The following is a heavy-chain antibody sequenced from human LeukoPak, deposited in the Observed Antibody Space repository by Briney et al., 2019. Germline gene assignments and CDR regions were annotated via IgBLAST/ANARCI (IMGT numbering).Heavy chain of an antibody. CDR3: AKASIAAAGTPYYYYYGMDV. D-gene: IGHD6-13*01. J-gene: IGHJ6*02. V-gene: IGHV3-30-3*01. CDR1: GFTFSSYA. CDR2: ISYDGSNK. Sequence: GGSLRLSCAASGFTFSSYAMHWVRQAPGKGLEWVAVISYDGSNKYYADSVKGRFTISRDNSKNTLYLQMNSLRAEDTAVYYCAKASIAAAGTPYYYYYGMDVWGQGTTVTVSS.